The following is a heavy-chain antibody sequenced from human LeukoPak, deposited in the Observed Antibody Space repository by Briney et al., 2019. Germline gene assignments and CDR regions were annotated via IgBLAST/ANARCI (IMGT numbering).Heavy chain of an antibody. CDR3: AKTSGRGTVDPGTGGYINF. V-gene: IGHV4-39*01. Sequence: PSETLSLTCTVSGGSISSSNYYWDWIRQPPGQGLEWIGSIHYSGNTNYNPSLKSRVTIVADTSKNEFSLEMSSMTAADTAVYYCAKTSGRGTVDPGTGGYINFWGQGILVTVSS. CDR1: GGSISSSNYY. CDR2: IHYSGNT. J-gene: IGHJ4*02. D-gene: IGHD2-8*02.